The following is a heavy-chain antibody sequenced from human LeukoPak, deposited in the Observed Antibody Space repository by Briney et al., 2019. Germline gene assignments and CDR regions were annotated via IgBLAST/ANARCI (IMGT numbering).Heavy chain of an antibody. V-gene: IGHV3-23*01. J-gene: IGHJ4*02. CDR1: GFTFSSYA. CDR2: ISGRGDRT. Sequence: GGSLRLSCAASGFTFSSYAMSWVRQAPGKGLEWVSAISGRGDRTYYADSVKGRFTISRDNSKNTLYLQMNSLRAEDTAVYYCAKEQSSSGFFDYWGQGTLVTV. CDR3: AKEQSSSGFFDY. D-gene: IGHD6-6*01.